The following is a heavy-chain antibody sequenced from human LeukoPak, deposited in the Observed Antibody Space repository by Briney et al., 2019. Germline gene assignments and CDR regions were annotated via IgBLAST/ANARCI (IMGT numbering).Heavy chain of an antibody. CDR1: GFTFSSYA. J-gene: IGHJ4*02. CDR2: ISSSGGST. CDR3: ANWGGVWSGYHY. V-gene: IGHV3-23*01. D-gene: IGHD3-3*01. Sequence: GGSLRLSCAASGFTFSSYAMSWVRQAPGKGLEWVSAISSSGGSTYYADSVKGRFTISRDNSKNTLYLQMNSLRAEDTAVYYCANWGGVWSGYHYWGQGTLVTVSS.